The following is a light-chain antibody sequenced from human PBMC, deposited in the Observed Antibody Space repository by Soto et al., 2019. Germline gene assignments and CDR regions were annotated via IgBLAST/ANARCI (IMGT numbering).Light chain of an antibody. Sequence: QSVLTQPPSASGTPGQTVTISCSGSRSNIGGYFVFWYQHLPGTAPKLLIYKNNQRTSGVPDRFSGSRSGTSASLAISGLRSEDEAEYFCAAWDGSLSGPVFGGGTKVTVL. J-gene: IGLJ2*01. CDR2: KNN. V-gene: IGLV1-47*01. CDR1: RSNIGGYF. CDR3: AAWDGSLSGPV.